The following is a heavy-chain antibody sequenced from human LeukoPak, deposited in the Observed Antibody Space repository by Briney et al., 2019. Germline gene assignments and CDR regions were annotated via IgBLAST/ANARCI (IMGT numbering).Heavy chain of an antibody. J-gene: IGHJ4*02. Sequence: GGSLRLSCAASGFTFSSYSMNWVRQAPGKGLEWVANIKQDGSEKYYVDSVKGRFTISRDNAKNSLYLQMNSLRAEDTAVYYCARAVRELNFDYWGQGTLVTVSS. D-gene: IGHD1-26*01. V-gene: IGHV3-7*01. CDR3: ARAVRELNFDY. CDR1: GFTFSSYS. CDR2: IKQDGSEK.